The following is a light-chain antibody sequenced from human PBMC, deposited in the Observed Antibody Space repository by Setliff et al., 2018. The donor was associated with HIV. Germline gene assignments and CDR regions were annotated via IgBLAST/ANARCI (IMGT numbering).Light chain of an antibody. CDR1: SSDVGAYNY. CDR3: SSYTGSSTLYV. CDR2: EVS. V-gene: IGLV2-14*01. Sequence: QSVLTQPAPVSGSPGQSITISCTGTSSDVGAYNYVSWYQQDPGKAPKLMIYEVSNRPSGVSDRFSGSKSGNTASLTISGLQAEDEADYYCSSYTGSSTLYVFGTGTKVTVL. J-gene: IGLJ1*01.